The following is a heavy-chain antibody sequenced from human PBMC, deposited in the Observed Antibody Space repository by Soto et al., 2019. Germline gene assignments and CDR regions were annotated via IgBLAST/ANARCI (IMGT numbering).Heavy chain of an antibody. Sequence: SQTLSLTCAISGASVSSNSAAWNWIRQSPSRGLKWLGRTYYRSKWYNDYAVSVKSRITINPDTSKNQFSLQLNSVTPEDTAVCYCARDLEEYCSSTSCYTLPDGMDVWGQGTTFTVYS. CDR1: GASVSSNSAA. D-gene: IGHD2-2*02. V-gene: IGHV6-1*01. CDR2: TYYRSKWYN. J-gene: IGHJ6*02. CDR3: ARDLEEYCSSTSCYTLPDGMDV.